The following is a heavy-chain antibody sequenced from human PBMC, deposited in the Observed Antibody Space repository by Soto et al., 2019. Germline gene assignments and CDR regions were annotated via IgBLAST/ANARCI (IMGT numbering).Heavy chain of an antibody. J-gene: IGHJ4*02. CDR1: GGIFSSYA. CDR2: IIPIFGTA. Sequence: QEQLVQSGAEVKKPGSSVKVSCKASGGIFSSYAISWVRQAPGQRLEWMGGIIPIFGTANYAQKFQGRVTITADESTNTAYMDLSSLKSEDTAIYYCARCGSGYVWFNEFWGQGTLVTVSS. CDR3: ARCGSGYVWFNEF. D-gene: IGHD3-22*01. V-gene: IGHV1-69*01.